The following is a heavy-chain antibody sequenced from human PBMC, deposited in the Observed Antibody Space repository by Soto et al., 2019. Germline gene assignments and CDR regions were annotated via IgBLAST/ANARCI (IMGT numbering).Heavy chain of an antibody. CDR1: GYTFTSYG. D-gene: IGHD1-26*01. CDR3: AREEDSGSYPVWYYFDY. Sequence: GASVKVSCKASGYTFTSYGISWVRQAPGQGLEWMGWISAYNGNTNYAQKLQGRVTMTTDTSTSTAYMELRSLRSDDTAVYYCAREEDSGSYPVWYYFDYWGQGTLVTVSS. CDR2: ISAYNGNT. J-gene: IGHJ4*02. V-gene: IGHV1-18*01.